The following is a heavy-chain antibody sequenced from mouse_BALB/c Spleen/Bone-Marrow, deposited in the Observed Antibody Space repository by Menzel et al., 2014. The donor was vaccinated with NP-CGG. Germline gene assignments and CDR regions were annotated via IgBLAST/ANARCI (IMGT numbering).Heavy chain of an antibody. D-gene: IGHD1-1*01. V-gene: IGHV7-3*02. J-gene: IGHJ2*01. Sequence: EVQVVESGGGLVQPGGSLRLSCAPSGFTFTDYYMSWVRQPPGKALEWLGFIRNKPNGYTTEYSASVKGRFTISRDNSQSILYLQMDTLRAEDSATYYCARDDYGRGYWGQGTTLTVSS. CDR2: IRNKPNGYTT. CDR1: GFTFTDYY. CDR3: ARDDYGRGY.